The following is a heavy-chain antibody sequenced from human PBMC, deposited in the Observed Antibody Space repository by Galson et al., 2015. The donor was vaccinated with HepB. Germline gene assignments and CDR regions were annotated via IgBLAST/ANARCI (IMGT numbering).Heavy chain of an antibody. J-gene: IGHJ4*02. CDR1: GFTFSSYG. CDR3: ARSRSWDYGSGSCYPEGFDY. V-gene: IGHV3-30*03. Sequence: SLRLSCAASGFTFSSYGMHWVRQAPGKGLEWVAVISYDGSNKYYADSVKGRFTISRDNSKNTLYLQMNSLRAEDTAVYYCARSRSWDYGSGSCYPEGFDYWGQGTLVTVSS. D-gene: IGHD3-10*01. CDR2: ISYDGSNK.